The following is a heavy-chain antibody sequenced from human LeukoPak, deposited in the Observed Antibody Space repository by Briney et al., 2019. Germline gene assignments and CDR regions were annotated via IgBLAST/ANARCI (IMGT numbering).Heavy chain of an antibody. V-gene: IGHV4-4*07. Sequence: PSETLSLTCTVSGGSISSYYWSWIRQPAGKGLEWIGRIYTSGSTNYNPSLKSRVTMSVDTSKNQFSLKLSSVTAADTAVYYCARADQFSSGYSHYYMDVWGKGTTVTVSS. J-gene: IGHJ6*03. D-gene: IGHD3-3*01. CDR3: ARADQFSSGYSHYYMDV. CDR2: IYTSGST. CDR1: GGSISSYY.